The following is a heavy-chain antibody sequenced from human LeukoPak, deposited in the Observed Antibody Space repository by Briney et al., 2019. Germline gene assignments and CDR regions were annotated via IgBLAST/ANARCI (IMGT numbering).Heavy chain of an antibody. D-gene: IGHD2-15*01. J-gene: IGHJ6*04. Sequence: SVKVSCKASGGTFSSYAISWVRQAPGQGLEWMGGIIPIFGTANYAQKFQGRVTITADKSTSTAYMELSSLRSEDTAVYYCARDCSGSSCADYYGMDVWGKGTTVTVSS. V-gene: IGHV1-69*06. CDR3: ARDCSGSSCADYYGMDV. CDR2: IIPIFGTA. CDR1: GGTFSSYA.